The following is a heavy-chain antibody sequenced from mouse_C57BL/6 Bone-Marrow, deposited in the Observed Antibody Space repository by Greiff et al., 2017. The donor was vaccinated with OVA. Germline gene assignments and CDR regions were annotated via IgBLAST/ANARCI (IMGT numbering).Heavy chain of an antibody. CDR3: ARWGTTVVAPFAY. CDR2: IRNKANGYTT. Sequence: EVQRVESGGGLVQPGGSLSLSCAASGFTFTDYYMSWVRQPPGKALEWLGFIRNKANGYTTEYSASVKGRFTISRDNSQSILYLQMNALRAEDSATYYCARWGTTVVAPFAYWGQGTLVTVSA. CDR1: GFTFTDYY. J-gene: IGHJ3*01. V-gene: IGHV7-3*01. D-gene: IGHD1-1*01.